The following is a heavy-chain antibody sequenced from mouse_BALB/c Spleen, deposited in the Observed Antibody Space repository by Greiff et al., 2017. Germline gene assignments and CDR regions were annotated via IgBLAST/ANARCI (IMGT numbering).Heavy chain of an antibody. V-gene: IGHV2-9*02. Sequence: QVQLQQSGPGLVAPSQSLSITCTVSGFSLTSYGVHWVRQPPGKGLEWLGVIWAGGSTNYNSALMSRLSISKDNSKSQVFLKMNSLQTDDTAMYYCASYGYDVRFAYWGQGTLVTVSA. CDR2: IWAGGST. J-gene: IGHJ3*01. D-gene: IGHD2-2*01. CDR3: ASYGYDVRFAY. CDR1: GFSLTSYG.